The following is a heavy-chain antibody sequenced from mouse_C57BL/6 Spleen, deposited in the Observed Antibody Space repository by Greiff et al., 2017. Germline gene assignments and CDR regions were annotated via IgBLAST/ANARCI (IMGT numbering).Heavy chain of an antibody. V-gene: IGHV1-69*01. J-gene: IGHJ2*01. CDR2: IDPSDSYT. CDR1: GYTFTSYW. Sequence: QVQLQQPGAELVMPGASVKLSCKASGYTFTSYWMHWVKQRPGQGLEWIGEIDPSDSYTNYNQKFKGKSTLTVDKSSSTAYMQLSSLTSEDSAVYYCARVGVTTYYFDYWGQGTTLTVSS. D-gene: IGHD2-2*01. CDR3: ARVGVTTYYFDY.